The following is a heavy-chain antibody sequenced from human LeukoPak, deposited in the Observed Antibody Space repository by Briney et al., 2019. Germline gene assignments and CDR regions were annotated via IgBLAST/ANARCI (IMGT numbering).Heavy chain of an antibody. CDR2: ISGRGGST. D-gene: IGHD4-17*01. J-gene: IGHJ2*01. CDR1: GFTFSNYA. CDR3: ARGLHGPNWYFDL. Sequence: GGSLRLSCVGSGFTFSNYAMNWVRQAPGKGLEWVSGISGRGGSTYHADSVKGRFTISRDNSKNTLYLQMNSLRAEDTAVYYCARGLHGPNWYFDLWGRGTLVTVSS. V-gene: IGHV3-23*01.